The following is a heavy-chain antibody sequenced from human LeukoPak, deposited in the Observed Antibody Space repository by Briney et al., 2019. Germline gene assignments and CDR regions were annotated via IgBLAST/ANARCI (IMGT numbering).Heavy chain of an antibody. J-gene: IGHJ6*03. CDR3: ARGNGSGWYYYYYMDV. Sequence: PSETLSLTCTVSGGSISSYYWSWIRQPPGKGLEWIGYIYYSGSTNYNPSLKSRVTISVDTSKNQFSLKLSSVTAADTAVYYCARGNGSGWYYYYYMDVWGEGTTVTISS. CDR2: IYYSGST. V-gene: IGHV4-59*01. D-gene: IGHD6-19*01. CDR1: GGSISSYY.